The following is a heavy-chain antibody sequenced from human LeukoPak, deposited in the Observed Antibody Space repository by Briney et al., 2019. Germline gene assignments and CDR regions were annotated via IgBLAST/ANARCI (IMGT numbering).Heavy chain of an antibody. Sequence: SETLSLTCAVYGGSFSGYYWSWIRQPPGKGLEWIGEINHSGSTNYNPSLKSRVTISVDTSKNQFSLKLSSVTAADTAVYYCARGYGSGNYYPKDYWGQGTLVTVS. J-gene: IGHJ4*02. CDR2: INHSGST. CDR1: GGSFSGYY. CDR3: ARGYGSGNYYPKDY. D-gene: IGHD3-10*01. V-gene: IGHV4-34*01.